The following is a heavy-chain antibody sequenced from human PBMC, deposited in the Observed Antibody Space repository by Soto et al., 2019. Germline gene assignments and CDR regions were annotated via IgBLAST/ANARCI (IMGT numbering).Heavy chain of an antibody. CDR3: ARGRFLEWFQTPPYYYYGMDV. J-gene: IGHJ6*02. CDR2: IYYSGST. V-gene: IGHV4-59*01. CDR1: GGSISSYY. Sequence: PSETLSLTCTVSGGSISSYYWSWIRQPPGKGLEWIGYIYYSGSTNYNPSLKSRVTISVDTSKNQFSLKLSSVTAADTAVYYCARGRFLEWFQTPPYYYYGMDVWGQGTTVTVSS. D-gene: IGHD3-3*01.